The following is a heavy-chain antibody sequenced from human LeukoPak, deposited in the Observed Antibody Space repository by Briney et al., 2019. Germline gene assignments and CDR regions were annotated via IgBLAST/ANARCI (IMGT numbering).Heavy chain of an antibody. J-gene: IGHJ3*02. CDR2: TSYSRTT. CDR1: GSSITGHY. Sequence: SETLSLTCAVSGSSITGHYWNWIRQTPGMRLEWIGYTSYSRTTIYNSYFKGRATMSIDTSKNQFSLKLTSVTAADTALYYCARENWPGYYDSGVQDGLDIWGQGTMVTVSS. CDR3: ARENWPGYYDSGVQDGLDI. D-gene: IGHD3-22*01. V-gene: IGHV4-59*11.